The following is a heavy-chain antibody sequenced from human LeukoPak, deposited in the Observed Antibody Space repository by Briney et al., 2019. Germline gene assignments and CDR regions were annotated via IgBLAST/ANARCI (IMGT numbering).Heavy chain of an antibody. CDR1: GGSISSSSYY. D-gene: IGHD2-15*01. CDR3: ARHERPRSGGSSVDY. Sequence: KPSETLPLTCTVSGGSISSSSYYWGWIRQPPGKGLEWIGSIYYSGSTYYNPSLKSRVTISVDTSKNQFSLKLSSVTAADTAVYYCARHERPRSGGSSVDYWGQGTLVTVSS. J-gene: IGHJ4*02. V-gene: IGHV4-39*01. CDR2: IYYSGST.